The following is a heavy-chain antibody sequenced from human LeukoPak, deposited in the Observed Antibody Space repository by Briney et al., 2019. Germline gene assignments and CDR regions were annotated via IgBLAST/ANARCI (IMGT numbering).Heavy chain of an antibody. CDR3: ARIRVPIAVAGITDSFDY. CDR2: INAGNGNT. D-gene: IGHD6-19*01. Sequence: GASVKVSCKASGRTFTSYAMHWVRQAPGQRLEWMGWINAGNGNTKYSQKFQGRVTITRDTSASTAYMELSSLRSEDTAVYYCARIRVPIAVAGITDSFDYWGQGTLVTVSS. CDR1: GRTFTSYA. J-gene: IGHJ4*02. V-gene: IGHV1-3*01.